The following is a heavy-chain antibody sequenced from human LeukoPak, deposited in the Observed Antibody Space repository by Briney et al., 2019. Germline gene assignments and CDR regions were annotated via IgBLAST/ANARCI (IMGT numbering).Heavy chain of an antibody. D-gene: IGHD1-26*01. V-gene: IGHV1-58*02. Sequence: SVKVSCKASGFTFTSSAMQWVRQARGQRLEWIGWIVVGSGNTNYAQKFQERVTITRDMSTSTAYMELSSLRSEDTAVYYCAAWDPGSWKGYDAFDIWGQGTMVTVSS. CDR3: AAWDPGSWKGYDAFDI. J-gene: IGHJ3*02. CDR1: GFTFTSSA. CDR2: IVVGSGNT.